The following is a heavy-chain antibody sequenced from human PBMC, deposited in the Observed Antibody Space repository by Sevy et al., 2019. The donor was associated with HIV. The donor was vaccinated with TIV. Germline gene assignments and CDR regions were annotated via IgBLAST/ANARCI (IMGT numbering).Heavy chain of an antibody. J-gene: IGHJ4*02. Sequence: APVKVSCKASGYIFSDYHIHWARQAPGQRLEWMGWINGKSGDTEYAEKFQGGVTISRDTSISTAYMALTRLQSDDTAVYYCGKVGVGWSAFCDHWGQGTLVTVSS. CDR1: GYIFSDYH. CDR2: INGKSGDT. D-gene: IGHD3-3*01. V-gene: IGHV1-2*02. CDR3: GKVGVGWSAFCDH.